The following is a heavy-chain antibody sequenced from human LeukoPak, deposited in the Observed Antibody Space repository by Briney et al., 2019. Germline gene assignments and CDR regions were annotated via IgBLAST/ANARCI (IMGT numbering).Heavy chain of an antibody. CDR3: ARNQQLGGHSYYYYGMDV. CDR2: ISGGGVTT. D-gene: IGHD3-16*01. J-gene: IGHJ6*02. CDR1: GFTSIAYA. V-gene: IGHV3-23*01. Sequence: TGGSLRLSCVGSGFTSIAYALTRARQAPGKGLEWVSGISGGGVTTYYADSVKGRFTISRDNSKNTLYLQMNSLRADDTAIYYCARNQQLGGHSYYYYGMDVWGQGTTVTVSS.